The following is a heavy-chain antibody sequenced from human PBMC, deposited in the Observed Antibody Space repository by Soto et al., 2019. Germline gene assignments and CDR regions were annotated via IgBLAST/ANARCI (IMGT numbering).Heavy chain of an antibody. D-gene: IGHD3-22*01. J-gene: IGHJ6*02. CDR3: ARGGYYDSSGYYSNYYYGMDV. V-gene: IGHV3-23*01. CDR1: GFTFSNYV. Sequence: VQLLESGGGLVQPGGSLRLSCAASGFTFSNYVMSWVRQAPGKGLEWVSIITSSGVDTFYPDSVKGRFTISRDNSKNTLYLQMNSLRDDDTALYYCARGGYYDSSGYYSNYYYGMDVWGQGTTVTVSS. CDR2: ITSSGVDT.